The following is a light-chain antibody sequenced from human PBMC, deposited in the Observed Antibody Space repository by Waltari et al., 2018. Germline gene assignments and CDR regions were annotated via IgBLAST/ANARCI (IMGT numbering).Light chain of an antibody. CDR1: QSISKY. Sequence: VLTKSPGTLSLSPGETATLSCRASQSISKYLVWYQQRPGHAPRLLIYAASTRATGVTDRFSGSGYGTDFTLTISRLEPEDFAVYYCQNHERLPATFGQGTKVEIK. CDR3: QNHERLPAT. J-gene: IGKJ1*01. CDR2: AAS. V-gene: IGKV3-20*01.